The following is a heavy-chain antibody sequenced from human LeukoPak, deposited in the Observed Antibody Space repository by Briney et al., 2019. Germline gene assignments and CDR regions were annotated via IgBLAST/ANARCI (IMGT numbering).Heavy chain of an antibody. J-gene: IGHJ3*02. V-gene: IGHV4-31*03. Sequence: SETLSLTCTVSGGSISNGGYYWSWIRQHPGKGLEWIGYIYYSGSTYYNPSLKSRVTISVDTSKNQFSLKLSSVTAADTAVYYCARAPGIEKQLVNIDAFDIWGQGTMVTVSS. CDR2: IYYSGST. CDR3: ARAPGIEKQLVNIDAFDI. D-gene: IGHD6-13*01. CDR1: GGSISNGGYY.